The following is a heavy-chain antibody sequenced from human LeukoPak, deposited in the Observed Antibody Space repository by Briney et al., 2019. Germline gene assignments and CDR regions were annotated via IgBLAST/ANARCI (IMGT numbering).Heavy chain of an antibody. J-gene: IGHJ4*02. D-gene: IGHD3-22*01. V-gene: IGHV4-61*08. CDR1: GGSISSGGYS. Sequence: PSETLSLTCAVSGGSISSGGYSWSWIRQPPGKGLEWIGYIYYSGSTNYNPSLKSRVTISVDTSKNQFSLKLSSVTAADTAVYYCARGRGSYYYDSSGYYDYWGQGTLVTVSS. CDR2: IYYSGST. CDR3: ARGRGSYYYDSSGYYDY.